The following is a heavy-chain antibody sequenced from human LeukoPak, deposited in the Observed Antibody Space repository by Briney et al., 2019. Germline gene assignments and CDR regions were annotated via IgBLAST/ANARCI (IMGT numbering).Heavy chain of an antibody. CDR3: ARAPMIVVVFPPRLDY. CDR1: GYTFTGYY. V-gene: IGHV1-2*02. J-gene: IGHJ4*02. D-gene: IGHD3-22*01. Sequence: GASVKVSCKTSGYTFTGYYMHWVRQAPGQGLEWMGWINPNSGGTNYAQKFQDRVTMTGDTSISTAYMEPSRLTSDDTAVYYCARAPMIVVVFPPRLDYWGQGTLVTVSS. CDR2: INPNSGGT.